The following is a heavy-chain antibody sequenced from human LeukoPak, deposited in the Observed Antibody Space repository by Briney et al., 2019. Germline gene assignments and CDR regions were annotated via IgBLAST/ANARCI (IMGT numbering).Heavy chain of an antibody. CDR1: GFTFSSYT. D-gene: IGHD6-13*01. V-gene: IGHV3-7*01. CDR3: ARGQAAGLN. CDR2: IKQDGSEK. J-gene: IGHJ4*02. Sequence: PGGSLRLSCAASGFTFSSYTMSWVRQAPGKGLEWVANIKQDGSEKYYVDSVKGRFTISRDNAKNSLYLQMNSLRAEDTAVYYCARGQAAGLNWGQGTLVTVSS.